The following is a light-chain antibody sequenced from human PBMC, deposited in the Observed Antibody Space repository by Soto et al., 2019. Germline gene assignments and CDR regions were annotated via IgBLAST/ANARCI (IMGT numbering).Light chain of an antibody. CDR3: QQYKKWPPWT. Sequence: EVVMTQSPATLSVSPGERATLSCRASQTISTNLAWYQQQPGQAPRLIIYGSSTRATGIPARFTGSGSGTEFTLTISRLQSEDFAAYYCQQYKKWPPWTFGQGTKVEIK. CDR1: QTISTN. CDR2: GSS. J-gene: IGKJ1*01. V-gene: IGKV3-15*01.